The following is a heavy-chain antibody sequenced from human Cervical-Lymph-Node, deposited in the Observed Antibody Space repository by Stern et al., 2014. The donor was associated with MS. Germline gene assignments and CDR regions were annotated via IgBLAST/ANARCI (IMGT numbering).Heavy chain of an antibody. CDR2: IWYDGSNK. Sequence: VQLEESGGGVVQPGRSLRLSCAASGFTFSSYGMHWVRQAPGKGLEWVAVIWYDGSNKYYADSVKGRFTISRDNSKNTLYLQMNSLRAEDTAVYYCARDQAYYYDSSGTLGDWGQGTLVTVSS. D-gene: IGHD3-22*01. V-gene: IGHV3-33*01. CDR1: GFTFSSYG. CDR3: ARDQAYYYDSSGTLGD. J-gene: IGHJ4*02.